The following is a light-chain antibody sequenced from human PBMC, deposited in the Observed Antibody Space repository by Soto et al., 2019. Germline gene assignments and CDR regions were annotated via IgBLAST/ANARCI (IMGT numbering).Light chain of an antibody. CDR3: QQYDKWPRT. J-gene: IGKJ1*01. CDR1: QSVTVN. V-gene: IGKV3-15*01. Sequence: EILLTQSPSTLSLSPGEGVTLSCRASQSVTVNSLAWYQQKPGQAPRLLIYAASTRATAVPARFTAGGSGTEFTLTISSLQSDDLAVYYCQQYDKWPRTFGQGTKVDIK. CDR2: AAS.